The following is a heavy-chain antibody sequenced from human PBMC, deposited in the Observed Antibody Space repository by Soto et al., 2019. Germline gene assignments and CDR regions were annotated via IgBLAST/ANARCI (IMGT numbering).Heavy chain of an antibody. V-gene: IGHV1-18*01. CDR3: ARGRYGDY. J-gene: IGHJ4*02. D-gene: IGHD1-1*01. CDR1: GYTFTSYG. Sequence: QVHLVQSGAEVKKPGASVKVSCKASGYTFTSYGITWVRPGPGQGLEWKGWISAHNGNKDYAQKLQGRVIVTRDTSTSTDYMALRCLTSVDTAVYYCARGRYGDYWGQGAVVTVTS. CDR2: ISAHNGNK.